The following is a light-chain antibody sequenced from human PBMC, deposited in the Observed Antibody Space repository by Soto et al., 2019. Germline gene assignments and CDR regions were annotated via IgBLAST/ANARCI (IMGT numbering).Light chain of an antibody. V-gene: IGLV1-44*01. CDR3: EAWDDSLNGVM. Sequence: QSVLTQPPSASGTPGQRVTISCSGSSSNIGSNTVNWYQQLPGTAPKLLIYSNNQRPSGVPDRFSGSKSGTSASLAISGLQSEDEADYFCEAWDDSLNGVMFGGGTKL. CDR1: SSNIGSNT. J-gene: IGLJ3*02. CDR2: SNN.